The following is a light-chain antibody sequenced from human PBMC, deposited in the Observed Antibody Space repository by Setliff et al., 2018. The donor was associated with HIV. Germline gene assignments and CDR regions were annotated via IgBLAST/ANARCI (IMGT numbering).Light chain of an antibody. V-gene: IGLV2-14*01. J-gene: IGLJ1*01. CDR2: EVS. CDR3: SSYTSHSLFV. Sequence: QSALAQPASVTGSPGQSITISCTGTSSDVGGYKYVYWYQQHPGKAPKLMIYEVSNRPSGTSTRFSGSKSANTASLTISGLQAEDEADYYCSSYTSHSLFVFGHGTKVTVL. CDR1: SSDVGGYKY.